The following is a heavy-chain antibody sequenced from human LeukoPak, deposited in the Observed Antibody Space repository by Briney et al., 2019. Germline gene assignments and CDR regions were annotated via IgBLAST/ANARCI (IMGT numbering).Heavy chain of an antibody. D-gene: IGHD6-13*01. J-gene: IGHJ4*02. CDR2: IYYSGTT. CDR3: ARTRSISWYYFDY. CDR1: GGSITSYY. V-gene: IGHV4-59*01. Sequence: SETLSLTCTVSGGSITSYYWSWIRQPPGKGLEWIGYIYYSGTTNYNPSLKSRVTISVDTSKNQFSLKLSSVTAADTAVYYCARTRSISWYYFDYWGQGTLVTVSS.